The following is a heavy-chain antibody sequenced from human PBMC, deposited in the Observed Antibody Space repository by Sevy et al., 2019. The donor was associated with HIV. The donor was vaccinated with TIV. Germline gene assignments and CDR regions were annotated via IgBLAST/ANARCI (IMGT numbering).Heavy chain of an antibody. Sequence: GGSLRLSCAASGFTFDDYAMHWVRQAPGKGLEWASGISWNSGSIDYADSVKGRFTISRDKAKNSLYLQMKSLRADDTAWDYCARDRDDGYCTNGVCFNFDNWGQGTLVTVSS. J-gene: IGHJ4*01. D-gene: IGHD2-8*01. CDR1: GFTFDDYA. V-gene: IGHV3-9*01. CDR3: ARDRDDGYCTNGVCFNFDN. CDR2: ISWNSGSI.